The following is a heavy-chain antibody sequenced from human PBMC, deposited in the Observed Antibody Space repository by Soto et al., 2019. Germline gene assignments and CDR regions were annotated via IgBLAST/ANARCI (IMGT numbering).Heavy chain of an antibody. J-gene: IGHJ4*02. CDR3: ARESALRGGCFDY. V-gene: IGHV4-59*01. CDR2: IYYSGST. CDR1: GGSISSYY. D-gene: IGHD2-15*01. Sequence: QVQLQESGPGLVKPSETLSLTCTVSGGSISSYYWSWIRQPPGKGLEWIGYIYYSGSTNYNPSLKSRVTISVDTSKNQFSLKLSSVTAADTAVYYWARESALRGGCFDYWGQGTLVTVSS.